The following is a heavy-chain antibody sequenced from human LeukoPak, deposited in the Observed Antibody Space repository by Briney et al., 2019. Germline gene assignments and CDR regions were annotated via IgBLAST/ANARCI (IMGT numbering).Heavy chain of an antibody. CDR1: GFTLSSHN. D-gene: IGHD3-10*01. Sequence: GGSLRLSCVASGFTLSSHNINWVRQAPGKGLEWVSHISSSGSITYYGDSVKGRITISRDNAKNSVSLYMNSLRAEDSAVYYCARPGITAFDIWGQGTMVTVSS. CDR2: ISSSGSIT. CDR3: ARPGITAFDI. J-gene: IGHJ3*02. V-gene: IGHV3-48*01.